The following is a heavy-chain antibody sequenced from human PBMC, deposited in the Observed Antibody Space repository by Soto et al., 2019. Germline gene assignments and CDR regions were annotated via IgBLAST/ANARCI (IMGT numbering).Heavy chain of an antibody. Sequence: QVQLQESGPGVVKPSETLSLSCTVSGASVSSGSYYWTWMRQPPGKGLEWVGYIFYNGKTTNYNPSLKSRVTISVDTSKNQFSLKMSSVTAADTAFYCCARVYSGSYGQNDWGQGTLITVSA. J-gene: IGHJ4*02. D-gene: IGHD1-26*01. CDR3: ARVYSGSYGQND. CDR1: GASVSSGSYY. V-gene: IGHV4-61*01. CDR2: IFYNGKTT.